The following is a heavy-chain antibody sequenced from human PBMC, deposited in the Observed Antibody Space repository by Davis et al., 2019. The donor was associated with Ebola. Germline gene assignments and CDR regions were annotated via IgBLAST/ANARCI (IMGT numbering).Heavy chain of an antibody. D-gene: IGHD2-2*02. CDR1: GYTFTSYY. CDR3: ARDFVVVVPAAILFDYYYYGMDV. V-gene: IGHV1-2*02. Sequence: ASVKVSCKASGYTFTSYYMHWVRQAPGQGLEWMGWINPNSGGTNYAQKFQGRVTMTRDTSISTAYMELSRLRSDDTAVYYCARDFVVVVPAAILFDYYYYGMDVWGQGTTVTVSS. CDR2: INPNSGGT. J-gene: IGHJ6*02.